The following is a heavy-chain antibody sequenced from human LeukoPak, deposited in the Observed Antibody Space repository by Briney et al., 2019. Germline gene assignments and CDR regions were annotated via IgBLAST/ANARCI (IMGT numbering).Heavy chain of an antibody. CDR3: ARRYSSSDAVDY. J-gene: IGHJ4*02. CDR2: IYPGDSDT. V-gene: IGHV5-51*01. Sequence: GESLKISCKGSGYIFTSYWIGWVRQMPGTGLEWMGIIYPGDSDTRYSPSFQGHVTISADKSISTAYLQWSSLKASDTAMYYCARRYSSSDAVDYWGQGTLVTVSS. D-gene: IGHD6-6*01. CDR1: GYIFTSYW.